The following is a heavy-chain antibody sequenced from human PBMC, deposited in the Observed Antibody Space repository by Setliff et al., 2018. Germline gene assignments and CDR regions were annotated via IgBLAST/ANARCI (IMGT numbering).Heavy chain of an antibody. Sequence: SVKVSCKASGGTFSSYAISWVRQAPGQGLEWMGGIIPLLGVAINAQRFQGRVTMTRDTSTSTVYMELSSLRSEDTAVYYCARADYVWGSYRQYYFDYWGQGTLVTVSS. D-gene: IGHD3-16*02. V-gene: IGHV1-69*10. CDR2: IIPLLGVA. J-gene: IGHJ4*02. CDR3: ARADYVWGSYRQYYFDY. CDR1: GGTFSSYA.